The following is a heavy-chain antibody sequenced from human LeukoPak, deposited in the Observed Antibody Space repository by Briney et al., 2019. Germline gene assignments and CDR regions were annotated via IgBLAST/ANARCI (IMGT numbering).Heavy chain of an antibody. V-gene: IGHV3-13*01. D-gene: IGHD3-22*01. Sequence: PGGSLRLSCAASGFTFSGYDMHWVRQATGKGLEWVSAIGTAGDTYYPGSVKGRFTISRENAKNSLYLQMNSLRAEDTAVYYCARAGNMIVGDYWGQGTLVTVSS. J-gene: IGHJ4*02. CDR3: ARAGNMIVGDY. CDR1: GFTFSGYD. CDR2: IGTAGDT.